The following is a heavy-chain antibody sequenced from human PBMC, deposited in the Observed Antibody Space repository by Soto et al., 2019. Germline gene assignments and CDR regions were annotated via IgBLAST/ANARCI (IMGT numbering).Heavy chain of an antibody. Sequence: QVQLQESGPGLVKPSETLSLTCTVSGGSISSYYWSWIRQPPGKGLEWIGYIYYSGSTNYNPSLKSRVTISVDTSKHQFSLKLSAVTAADTAVYYCARGTGLAVAGTGFDYWGQGTLVTVSS. J-gene: IGHJ4*02. D-gene: IGHD6-19*01. CDR3: ARGTGLAVAGTGFDY. CDR2: IYYSGST. CDR1: GGSISSYY. V-gene: IGHV4-59*01.